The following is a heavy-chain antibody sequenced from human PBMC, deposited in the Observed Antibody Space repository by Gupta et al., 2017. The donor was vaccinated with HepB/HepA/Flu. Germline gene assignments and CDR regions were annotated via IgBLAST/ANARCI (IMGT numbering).Heavy chain of an antibody. CDR3: AKYSLGELLYGFDY. V-gene: IGHV3-23*01. CDR1: GFTFSSHA. J-gene: IGHJ4*02. D-gene: IGHD3-10*01. CDR2: SSGSGGST. Sequence: EVHLLESGGGLVQPGGSLRLACAASGFTFSSHALGWVRQAPGKGLEWVSVSSGSGGSTYYADSEKGRFTISRDNPKISLYLQMHSLGAEDTAVYYCAKYSLGELLYGFDYWGQGTLVTVSS.